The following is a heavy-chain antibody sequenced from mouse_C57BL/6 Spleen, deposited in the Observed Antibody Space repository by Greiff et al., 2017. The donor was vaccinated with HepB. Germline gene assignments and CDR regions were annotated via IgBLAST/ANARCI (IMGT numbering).Heavy chain of an antibody. J-gene: IGHJ4*01. CDR2: INPNHGGT. Sequence: EVQLQQSGPELVKPGASVKISCKASGYTFTDYYMNWVKQSHGQSLEWIGDINPNHGGTSYNQKFKGKATLTVDKSASTAYMELRSLTSEDSAVYYCARGGLRDMDYWGQGTSVTVSS. V-gene: IGHV1-26*01. D-gene: IGHD2-4*01. CDR1: GYTFTDYY. CDR3: ARGGLRDMDY.